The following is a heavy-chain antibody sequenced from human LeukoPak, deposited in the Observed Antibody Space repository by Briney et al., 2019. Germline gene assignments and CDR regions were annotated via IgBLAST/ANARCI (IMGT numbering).Heavy chain of an antibody. CDR2: ISSSSRTI. V-gene: IGHV3-48*01. CDR3: ARTLDRYCGTSCSFLYFDY. CDR1: GFSFSTYS. J-gene: IGHJ4*02. Sequence: QPGGSLRLSCAASGFSFSTYSMSWVRQAPGKGLEWVSYISSSSRTIYYANSVKGRFTISRDNARNSLCLQMNSLRAEDTAVYYCARTLDRYCGTSCSFLYFDYWGQGTLVTVSS. D-gene: IGHD2-2*01.